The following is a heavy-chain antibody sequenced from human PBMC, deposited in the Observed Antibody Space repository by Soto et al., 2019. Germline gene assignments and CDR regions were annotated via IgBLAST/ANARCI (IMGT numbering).Heavy chain of an antibody. CDR3: ESKKLSSTTWFAP. CDR2: INHSGST. Sequence: PSEPLCLTYAVEEGYCGDHHGSCIRQPPGKGLEWIGEINHSGSTNYNPSLKSRVTISVDTSKNQFSLKLSSVTAADTAFYYCESKKLSSTTWFAPWGQGTLVTVSS. D-gene: IGHD1-1*01. CDR1: EGYCGDHH. V-gene: IGHV4-34*01. J-gene: IGHJ5*02.